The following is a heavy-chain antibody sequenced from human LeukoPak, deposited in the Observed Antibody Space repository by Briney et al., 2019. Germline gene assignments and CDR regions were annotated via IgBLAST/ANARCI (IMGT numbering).Heavy chain of an antibody. Sequence: SETLSLTCTVSGGSISSGSYYWSWIRQPAGKGLEWIGRIYTSGSTNYNPSLKSRVTISVDTSKNQSSLKLSSVTAADTAVYYCAREGGGIAAAGRDYWGQGTLVTVSS. CDR2: IYTSGST. CDR1: GGSISSGSYY. CDR3: AREGGGIAAAGRDY. D-gene: IGHD6-13*01. J-gene: IGHJ4*02. V-gene: IGHV4-61*02.